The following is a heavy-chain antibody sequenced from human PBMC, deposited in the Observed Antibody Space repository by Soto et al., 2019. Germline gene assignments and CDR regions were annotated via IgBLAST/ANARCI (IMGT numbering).Heavy chain of an antibody. CDR2: IYPDDSDT. Sequence: GESLKISCKASGYSFTTKWIGWVRQMPGKGLEWMGIIYPDDSDTRYSPSFQGQVTVSADKSSSTAYLQLSSLKALDSAMYYVPGYGHSYSSNYFPGWDGWGKGST. D-gene: IGHD5-18*01. CDR1: GYSFTTKW. V-gene: IGHV5-51*01. CDR3: PGYGHSYSSNYFPGWDG. J-gene: IGHJ6*01.